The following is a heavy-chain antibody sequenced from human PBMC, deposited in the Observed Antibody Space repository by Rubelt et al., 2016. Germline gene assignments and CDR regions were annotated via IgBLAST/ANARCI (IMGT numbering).Heavy chain of an antibody. J-gene: IGHJ4*02. Sequence: QVQLQESGPGLVKPSETLSLTCTVSGGSISSYYWSWIRQPAWKGLEWIGGIYTSGSTNYNPSRKSRVTMSVDTSKNQFSLKLSSVTAADTAGYYCASSRQWALYVSFDYWGQGTLVTVSS. V-gene: IGHV4-4*07. D-gene: IGHD3-16*01. CDR3: ASSRQWALYVSFDY. CDR1: GGSISSYY. CDR2: IYTSGST.